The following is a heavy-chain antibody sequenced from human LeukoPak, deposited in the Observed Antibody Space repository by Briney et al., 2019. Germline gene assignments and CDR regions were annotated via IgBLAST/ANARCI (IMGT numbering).Heavy chain of an antibody. CDR2: INHSGST. J-gene: IGHJ4*02. V-gene: IGHV4-34*01. CDR3: ARSPSGSFLRFDS. D-gene: IGHD1-26*01. CDR1: GGSFSAYY. Sequence: SETLSLTCVVYGGSFSAYYWNWIRQPPGKGLEWIGEINHSGSTNYKPSLKSRVTLSVDTSKNQFSLKLSSVTAADTAVYYCARSPSGSFLRFDSWGQGTLVTVSS.